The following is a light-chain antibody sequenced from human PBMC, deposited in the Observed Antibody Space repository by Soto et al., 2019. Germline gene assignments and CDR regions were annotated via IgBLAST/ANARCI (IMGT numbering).Light chain of an antibody. CDR1: QSLLHSNGCNY. CDR3: MQALTRT. Sequence: DIVMTQSPLSLPVTPGEPASISCRSSQSLLHSNGCNYLDWYLQKPGQSPQLLIYLGSNRASGVPDRFSGSGSGTDFTLKISRVEAEDVGVYYCMQALTRTFGQGTKVEIK. J-gene: IGKJ1*01. CDR2: LGS. V-gene: IGKV2-28*01.